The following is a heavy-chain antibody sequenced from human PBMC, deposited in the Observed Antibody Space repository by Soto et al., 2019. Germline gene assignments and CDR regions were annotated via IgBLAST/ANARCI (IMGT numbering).Heavy chain of an antibody. CDR2: ISSSSSTI. D-gene: IGHD6-19*01. CDR1: GFTFSSYN. CDR3: ARSEQWLVSAIDI. V-gene: IGHV3-48*01. Sequence: EVQLVESGGGLVQPGGSLRLSCAASGFTFSSYNMNWVRQAPGKGLEWVSYISSSSSTIYYADSVKGRFTISRDNAKNSLYLQMNSLRAEDTAVYYCARSEQWLVSAIDIWGQGTMVTVSS. J-gene: IGHJ3*02.